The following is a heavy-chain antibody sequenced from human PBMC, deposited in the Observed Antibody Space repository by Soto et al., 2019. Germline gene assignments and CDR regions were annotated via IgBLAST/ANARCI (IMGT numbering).Heavy chain of an antibody. CDR1: GGSISSSNW. D-gene: IGHD4-17*01. CDR3: ARDHGDYSFDY. Sequence: QVQLQESGPGLVKPSGTLSLTCAVSGGSISSSNWWSWVRQPPGKGLEWIGEIYHSGSTNYNPSLKRRVARSVDKSKNQFSPQLSAVTAAHTAVYYCARDHGDYSFDYWGQGTLVTVSS. J-gene: IGHJ4*02. V-gene: IGHV4-4*02. CDR2: IYHSGST.